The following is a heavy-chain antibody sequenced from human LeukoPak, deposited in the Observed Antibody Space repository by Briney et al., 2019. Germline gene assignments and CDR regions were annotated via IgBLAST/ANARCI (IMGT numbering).Heavy chain of an antibody. V-gene: IGHV3-74*01. D-gene: IGHD7-27*01. Sequence: PGGSLRLSCAASGFTFSSYWMHWVRQAPGKGLVWVSRINSDGSSTSYADSVKGRFTISRDNAKNTLYLQTNSLRAEDTAVYYCARGSLWGSFDYWGQGTLVTVSS. J-gene: IGHJ4*02. CDR2: INSDGSST. CDR1: GFTFSSYW. CDR3: ARGSLWGSFDY.